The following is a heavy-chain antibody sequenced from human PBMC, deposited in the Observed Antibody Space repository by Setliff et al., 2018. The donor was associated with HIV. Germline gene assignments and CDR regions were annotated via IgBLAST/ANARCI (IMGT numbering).Heavy chain of an antibody. CDR1: GGSMNSHY. CDR2: IYYSVST. V-gene: IGHV4-59*11. D-gene: IGHD3-3*01. Sequence: SETLSLTCTVSGGSMNSHYWSWIQQSPGRGLEWIGYIYYSVSTKYNPSLKSRVSMSIDTSKNQFSLKMSSVTAADTAVYYCARGVVDYDFWSGSGDYYYMDVWGKGTTVTVSS. J-gene: IGHJ6*03. CDR3: ARGVVDYDFWSGSGDYYYMDV.